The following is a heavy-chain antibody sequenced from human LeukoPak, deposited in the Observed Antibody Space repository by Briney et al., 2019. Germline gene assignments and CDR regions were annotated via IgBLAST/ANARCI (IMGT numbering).Heavy chain of an antibody. Sequence: SETLSLPCTVSGGSISTDYWSWIRQPPGKGLEWIGYVYYIGSTNYNPSLRGRVTISVDRSRNQFSLKLSSMSAADTAVYYCARSKGSSWSYYFDYWGQGSMVTVSS. V-gene: IGHV4-59*08. J-gene: IGHJ4*02. CDR1: GGSISTDY. CDR3: ARSKGSSWSYYFDY. D-gene: IGHD6-13*01. CDR2: VYYIGST.